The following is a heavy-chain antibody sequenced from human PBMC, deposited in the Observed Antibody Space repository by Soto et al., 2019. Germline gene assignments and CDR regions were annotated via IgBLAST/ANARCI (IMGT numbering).Heavy chain of an antibody. V-gene: IGHV3-23*01. CDR2: IRGSAGST. Sequence: GGSLRLSCAASGFTLNSYAMVWVRQAPGTGLEWVSDIRGSAGSTHYADSVKGRFTISRDNSRNTLYLQMNSLRAEDTAVYYCAKDKALAGPTGGMDVWGQGTTVTVSS. J-gene: IGHJ6*02. D-gene: IGHD6-19*01. CDR3: AKDKALAGPTGGMDV. CDR1: GFTLNSYA.